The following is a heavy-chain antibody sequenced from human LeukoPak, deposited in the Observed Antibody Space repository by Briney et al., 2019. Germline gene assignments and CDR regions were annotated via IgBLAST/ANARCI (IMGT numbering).Heavy chain of an antibody. CDR3: AKGAPRIVGATNYYYYYMDV. D-gene: IGHD1-26*01. CDR1: GFTFSSYA. CDR2: ISGGGGST. J-gene: IGHJ6*03. Sequence: GGSLRLSCAASGFTFSSYAMSWVRQAPGKGLEWVSAISGGGGSTYYADSVKGRFTISRDNSKNTLYLQMNSLRAEDTAVYYCAKGAPRIVGATNYYYYYMDVWGKGTTVTVSS. V-gene: IGHV3-23*01.